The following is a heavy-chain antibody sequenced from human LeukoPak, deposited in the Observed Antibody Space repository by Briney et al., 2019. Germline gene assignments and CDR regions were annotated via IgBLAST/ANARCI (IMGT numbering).Heavy chain of an antibody. V-gene: IGHV4-34*01. J-gene: IGHJ4*02. CDR1: GGSFSGYY. CDR2: INHSGST. D-gene: IGHD1-1*01. CDR3: AREGTERRIDY. Sequence: PSETLSLTCAVYGGSFSGYYWSWIRQPPGKGLEWVGEINHSGSTNYNPSLKRRVTISVDTSKNQFSLKLSSATAADTAVYYCAREGTERRIDYWGQGTLVTVSS.